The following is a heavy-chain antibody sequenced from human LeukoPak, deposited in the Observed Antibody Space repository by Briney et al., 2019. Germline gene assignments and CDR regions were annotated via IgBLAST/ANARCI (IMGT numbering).Heavy chain of an antibody. Sequence: GASVKVSCKASGGTFSSYAISWVRQAPGLGLEWMGGIIPMFGTATYAQKFQGRVTITADKSTSTVYMALSSLRSEDTAVYYCATPMYSGIYYYYMDVWAKGTTVTVSS. CDR1: GGTFSSYA. V-gene: IGHV1-69*06. CDR2: IIPMFGTA. J-gene: IGHJ6*03. D-gene: IGHD1-26*01. CDR3: ATPMYSGIYYYYMDV.